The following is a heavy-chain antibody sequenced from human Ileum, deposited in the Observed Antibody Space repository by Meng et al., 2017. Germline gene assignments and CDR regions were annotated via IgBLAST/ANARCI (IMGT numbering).Heavy chain of an antibody. D-gene: IGHD3-10*01. J-gene: IGHJ4*02. CDR3: ARGPRYYGSGITPPFDY. CDR1: GGSISSSNFF. Sequence: SETLSLTCTVSGGSISSSNFFWGWIRQPPGKGLEWIGNIYYSGSTYYNPSLNSRVTISLDTSKNQFSLDVSYVAAADSAVYFCARGPRYYGSGITPPFDYWGQGTLVTVSS. CDR2: IYYSGST. V-gene: IGHV4-39*07.